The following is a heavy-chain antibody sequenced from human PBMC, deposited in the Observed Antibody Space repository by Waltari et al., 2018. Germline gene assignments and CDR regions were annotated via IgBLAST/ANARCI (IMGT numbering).Heavy chain of an antibody. Sequence: QVQLQESGPGLVKPSETLSLTCTVSGGSISSYYWSWIRQPPGKGLEWIGYIYYSGSTNYNPSLKSRVTISVDTSQNQFSLKLSSVTAADTAVYYCARGAAAATGYYYYYMDVWGKGTTVTVSS. CDR1: GGSISSYY. CDR2: IYYSGST. D-gene: IGHD6-13*01. V-gene: IGHV4-59*01. J-gene: IGHJ6*03. CDR3: ARGAAAATGYYYYYMDV.